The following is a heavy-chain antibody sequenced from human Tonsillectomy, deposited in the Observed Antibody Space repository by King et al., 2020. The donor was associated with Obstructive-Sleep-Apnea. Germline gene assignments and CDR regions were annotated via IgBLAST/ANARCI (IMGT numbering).Heavy chain of an antibody. J-gene: IGHJ3*02. CDR1: GFTFSTYD. Sequence: VQLVESGGGVVQPGRSLRLSCAASGFTFSTYDMHWVRQAPGKGLEWVAFIRYDGHIKYYEDSAKGRFTISRDNSKNTLYLQMNSLRAEDTAVYYCASEWGRNAVDIWGQGTMVTVSS. CDR2: IRYDGHIK. CDR3: ASEWGRNAVDI. D-gene: IGHD1-26*01. V-gene: IGHV3-30*02.